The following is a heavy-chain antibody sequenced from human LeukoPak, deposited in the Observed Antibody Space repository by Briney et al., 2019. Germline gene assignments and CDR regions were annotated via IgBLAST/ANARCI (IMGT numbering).Heavy chain of an antibody. CDR3: ARDRGSGDSFDL. D-gene: IGHD6-19*01. CDR1: GFTFSSYA. J-gene: IGHJ3*01. Sequence: AGGSLRLSCAASGFTFSSYAMSWVRQAPGKGLEWVSAISGSGGSTYYADSVKGRFTISRDNSKNTLYLQMNSLRAEDTGVYYCARDRGSGDSFDLWGQGAMVTVSS. CDR2: ISGSGGST. V-gene: IGHV3-23*01.